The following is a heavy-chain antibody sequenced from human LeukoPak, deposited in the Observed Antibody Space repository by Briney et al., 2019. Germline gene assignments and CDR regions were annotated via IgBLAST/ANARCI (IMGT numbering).Heavy chain of an antibody. CDR1: GFTFSGSA. J-gene: IGHJ5*02. Sequence: GGSLRLSCAASGFTFSGSAMHWVRQASGKGLDWVGRIRSKANSYATAYAASVKGRFTISTDDSKNTAYLQMNSLKTEDTAVYYCTRHRSGSSSTNWFDPWGQGTLVTVSS. CDR2: IRSKANSYAT. V-gene: IGHV3-73*01. D-gene: IGHD1-26*01. CDR3: TRHRSGSSSTNWFDP.